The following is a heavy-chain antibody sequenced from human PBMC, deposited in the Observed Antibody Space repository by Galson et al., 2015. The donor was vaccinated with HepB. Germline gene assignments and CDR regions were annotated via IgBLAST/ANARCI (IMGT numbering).Heavy chain of an antibody. Sequence: SLRLSCAASGFTISTDYMSWVRQAPGKGLEWVSVIYAADTPHYADSVKGRFTISRDTSKNTLYLQMNSLRVEDTAVYYCARDSHSKERADHWGRGTLVIVSS. V-gene: IGHV3-53*01. J-gene: IGHJ4*02. CDR3: ARDSHSKERADH. D-gene: IGHD5-24*01. CDR1: GFTISTDY. CDR2: IYAADTP.